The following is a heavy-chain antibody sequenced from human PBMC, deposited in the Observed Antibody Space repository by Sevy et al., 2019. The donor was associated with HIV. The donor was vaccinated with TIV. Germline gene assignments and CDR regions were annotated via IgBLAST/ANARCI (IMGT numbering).Heavy chain of an antibody. J-gene: IGHJ6*02. CDR1: GYSFDSYD. CDR3: ASGRNGDFWSYEYYYYGMDV. D-gene: IGHD3-3*01. Sequence: ASVKVSCKASGYSFDSYDINWVRQATGQGLEWMGWMSPKTGATGFAQKFKGRVTMTRNTSISTAYMELSSLTNEDTAVYYCASGRNGDFWSYEYYYYGMDVWGQGTTVTVSS. V-gene: IGHV1-8*01. CDR2: MSPKTGAT.